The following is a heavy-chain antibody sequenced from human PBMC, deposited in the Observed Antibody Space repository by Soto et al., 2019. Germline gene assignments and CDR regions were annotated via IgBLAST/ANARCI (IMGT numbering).Heavy chain of an antibody. J-gene: IGHJ4*02. CDR3: AKVRGQDFWSGYYFDRRYYFDY. V-gene: IGHV3-23*01. D-gene: IGHD3-3*01. CDR2: ISGSGGST. Sequence: GGALRLSCAASGFTFSSYSMSWVRQAPGKGVEGVSAISGSGGSTYYADSVKGRFTISRDNSKNTLYLQMNSLRAEDTAVYYCAKVRGQDFWSGYYFDRRYYFDYWGQGTLVTVSS. CDR1: GFTFSSYS.